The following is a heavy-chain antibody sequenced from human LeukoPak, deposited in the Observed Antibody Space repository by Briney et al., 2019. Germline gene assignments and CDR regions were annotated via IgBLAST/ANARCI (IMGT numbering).Heavy chain of an antibody. CDR3: ARLSYGDQPN. Sequence: SETLSLTCTVSGGSISSGSHYWSWIRQPVGKGLEWIGRIYRSGSTNYNPSLKSRVTISVDTSKNQFSLKLSSVTAADTAVYYCARLSYGDQPNWGQGTLVTVSS. D-gene: IGHD4-17*01. CDR1: GGSISSGSHY. J-gene: IGHJ4*02. CDR2: IYRSGST. V-gene: IGHV4-61*02.